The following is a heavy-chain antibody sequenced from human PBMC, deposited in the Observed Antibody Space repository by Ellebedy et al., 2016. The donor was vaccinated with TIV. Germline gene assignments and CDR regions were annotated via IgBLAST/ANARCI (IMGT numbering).Heavy chain of an antibody. D-gene: IGHD4-23*01. V-gene: IGHV4-59*01. Sequence: SETLSLXCTVSGGSISSYYWSWIRQPPGKGLEWIGYIYYSGSTNYNPYLKSRVTISVDTSKNQFSLKLSSVTAADTAVYYCARFDYGGSDAFDIWGQGTMVTVSS. J-gene: IGHJ3*02. CDR1: GGSISSYY. CDR2: IYYSGST. CDR3: ARFDYGGSDAFDI.